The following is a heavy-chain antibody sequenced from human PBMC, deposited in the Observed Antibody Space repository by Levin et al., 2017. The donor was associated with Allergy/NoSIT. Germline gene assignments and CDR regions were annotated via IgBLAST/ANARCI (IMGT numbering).Heavy chain of an antibody. CDR2: ISWNSGSI. J-gene: IGHJ3*02. CDR3: ARDNIGLPDAFDI. Sequence: SLKISCAASGFTFDDYAMHWVRQAPGKGLEWVSGISWNSGSIGYADSVKGRFTISRDNAKNSLYFQMNSQRTEDTALYYCARDNIGLPDAFDIWGQGTMVIVSS. D-gene: IGHD3-10*01. CDR1: GFTFDDYA. V-gene: IGHV3-9*01.